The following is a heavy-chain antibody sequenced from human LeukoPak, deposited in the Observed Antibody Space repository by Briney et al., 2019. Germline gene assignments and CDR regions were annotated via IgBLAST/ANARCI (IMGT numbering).Heavy chain of an antibody. D-gene: IGHD6-13*01. V-gene: IGHV1-18*01. J-gene: IGHJ4*02. CDR1: GYTFTSYG. Sequence: ASVTVSCKASGYTFTSYGISWVRQAPGQGLEWMGWISAYNGNTNYAQKLQGRVTMTTDTSTSTAYMELRSLRSDDTAVYYCARDGEQQLVSPTSNQYYFDYWGQGTLVTVSS. CDR3: ARDGEQQLVSPTSNQYYFDY. CDR2: ISAYNGNT.